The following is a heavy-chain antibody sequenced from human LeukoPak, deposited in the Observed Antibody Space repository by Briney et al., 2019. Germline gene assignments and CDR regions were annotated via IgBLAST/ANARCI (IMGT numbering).Heavy chain of an antibody. Sequence: GGSLRLSCAASGFHFRDYYMTWIRRAPGKGLEWVSYISSSGSSTNYAASVKGRFTISRGNAKNSLYLQMSSLRDEDTAVYYCARVGYGPPFEYWGQGTLVTVSS. CDR1: GFHFRDYY. V-gene: IGHV3-11*06. J-gene: IGHJ4*02. D-gene: IGHD5-18*01. CDR2: ISSSGSST. CDR3: ARVGYGPPFEY.